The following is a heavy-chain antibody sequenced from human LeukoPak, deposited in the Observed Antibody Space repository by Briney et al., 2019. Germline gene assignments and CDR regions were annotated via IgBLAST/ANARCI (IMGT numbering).Heavy chain of an antibody. CDR1: GYSINSAYY. V-gene: IGHV4-38-2*01. D-gene: IGHD3-10*01. CDR2: MYHSGIT. J-gene: IGHJ5*02. CDR3: ARLTPGKNWFDP. Sequence: PSETLSLTCAVSGYSINSAYYWGWIRQPPGKGLEWIASMYHSGITCYNSSLKSRATISVDTSKNQFSLKLNSVTAADTSVYYCARLTPGKNWFDPWGHGTLVTVSS.